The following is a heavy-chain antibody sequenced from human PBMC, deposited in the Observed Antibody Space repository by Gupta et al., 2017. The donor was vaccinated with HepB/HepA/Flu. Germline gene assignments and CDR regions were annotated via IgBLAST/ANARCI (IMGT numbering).Heavy chain of an antibody. CDR3: ARDTTLLMSSGYYPQPLAFDY. D-gene: IGHD3-22*01. V-gene: IGHV4-30-4*01. CDR1: GGSISSGDYY. CDR2: IYYSGST. Sequence: QVQLQESGPGLVKPSQTLSLTCTVSGGSISSGDYYWSWIRQPPGKGLEWIGYIYYSGSTYYNPSLKSRVTISVDTSKNQFSLKLSSVTAADTAVYYCARDTTLLMSSGYYPQPLAFDYWGQGTLVTVSS. J-gene: IGHJ4*02.